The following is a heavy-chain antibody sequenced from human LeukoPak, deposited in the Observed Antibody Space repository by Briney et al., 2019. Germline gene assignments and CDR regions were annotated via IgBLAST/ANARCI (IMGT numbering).Heavy chain of an antibody. V-gene: IGHV1-18*01. J-gene: IGHJ4*02. D-gene: IGHD2-15*01. CDR3: ARFDLVGAGTFFDY. CDR1: GYTFTSYG. CDR2: ISAYNGNT. Sequence: VASVKVSCKASGYTFTSYGISWVRQAPGQGLEWMGWISAYNGNTNYAQELQGRVTMTTDTSTSTAYMELRSLRSDDTAVYYCARFDLVGAGTFFDYWGQGTLVTVSS.